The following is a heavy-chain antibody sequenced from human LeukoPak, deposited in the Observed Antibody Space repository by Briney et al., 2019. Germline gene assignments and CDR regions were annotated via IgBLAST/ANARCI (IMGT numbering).Heavy chain of an antibody. Sequence: GASVKVSCKASGYTFTSYYLHWVRQPPGQGLEWMGIINPSGGSTNYARKFQGRVTMTRDKSTSTVYMEVSSLRSEDTAVYYCARRYYDGMDVWGQGTTVTVSS. CDR3: ARRYYDGMDV. J-gene: IGHJ6*02. V-gene: IGHV1-46*01. CDR2: INPSGGST. CDR1: GYTFTSYY.